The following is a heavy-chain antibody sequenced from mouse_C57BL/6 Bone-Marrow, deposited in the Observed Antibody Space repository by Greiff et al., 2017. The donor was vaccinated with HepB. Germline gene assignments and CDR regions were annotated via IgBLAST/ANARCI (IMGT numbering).Heavy chain of an antibody. V-gene: IGHV1-53*01. CDR2: INPSNGGT. CDR1: GYTFTSYW. Sequence: QVHVKQPGTELVKPGASVKLSCKASGYTFTSYWMHWVKQRPGQGLEWIGNINPSNGGTNYNEKFKSKATLTVDKSSSTAYMQLSSLTSEDSAVYYCARSRSSNYRFAYWGQGTLDTVSA. D-gene: IGHD2-5*01. CDR3: ARSRSSNYRFAY. J-gene: IGHJ3*01.